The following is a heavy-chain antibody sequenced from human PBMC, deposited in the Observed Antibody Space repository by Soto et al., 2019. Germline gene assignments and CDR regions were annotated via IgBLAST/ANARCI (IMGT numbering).Heavy chain of an antibody. J-gene: IGHJ4*02. CDR2: INPNSGGT. V-gene: IGHV1-2*02. D-gene: IGHD5-12*01. CDR1: GYTFAGDY. CDR3: ARSVATRSFDY. Sequence: ASVKVSCKASGYTFAGDYMHWVRQAPGQGLEWMGWINPNSGGTNYAQKFQGRVTMTRDTSISTAYMELSRLRSDDTAVYYCARSVATRSFDYWGQGTLVTVSS.